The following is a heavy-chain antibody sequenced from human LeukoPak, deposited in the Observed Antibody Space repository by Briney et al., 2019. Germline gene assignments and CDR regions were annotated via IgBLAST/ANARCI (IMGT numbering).Heavy chain of an antibody. J-gene: IGHJ4*02. CDR2: ISYDGSNK. D-gene: IGHD5-24*01. Sequence: PGGSLRLSCAASGFTFSSYAMHWVRRAPGKGLEWVAVISYDGSNKYYADSVKGRFTISRDNSKNTLYLQMNSLRAEDTAVYYCAGGGYNYRGFDYWGQGTLVTVSS. V-gene: IGHV3-30*04. CDR3: AGGGYNYRGFDY. CDR1: GFTFSSYA.